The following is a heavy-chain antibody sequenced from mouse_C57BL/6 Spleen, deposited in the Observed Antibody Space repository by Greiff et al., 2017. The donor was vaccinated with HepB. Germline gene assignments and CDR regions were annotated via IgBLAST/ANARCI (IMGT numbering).Heavy chain of an antibody. D-gene: IGHD1-1*01. CDR1: GFTFSDYG. Sequence: EVQGVESGGGLVKPGGSLKLSCAASGFTFSDYGMHWVRQAPEKGLEWVAYISSGSSTIYYADTVKGRFTISRDNAKNTLFLQMTSLRSEDTAMYYCARPRSATVVENSDYWGQGTTLTVSS. CDR2: ISSGSSTI. J-gene: IGHJ2*01. V-gene: IGHV5-17*01. CDR3: ARPRSATVVENSDY.